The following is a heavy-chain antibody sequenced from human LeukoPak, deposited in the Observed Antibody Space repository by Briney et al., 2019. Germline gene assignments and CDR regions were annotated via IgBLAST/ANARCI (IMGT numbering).Heavy chain of an antibody. CDR1: GGSISSGGYY. D-gene: IGHD3-16*01. CDR2: IYYSGST. V-gene: IGHV4-31*03. Sequence: SETLSLTCTVSGGSISSGGYYWSWIRQHPGKGLEWIGYIYYSGSTYYNPSLKSRVTISVDTSKNQFSLKLSSVTAADTAVYYCARVSLMTLYYGMDVWGQGTTVTVSS. J-gene: IGHJ6*02. CDR3: ARVSLMTLYYGMDV.